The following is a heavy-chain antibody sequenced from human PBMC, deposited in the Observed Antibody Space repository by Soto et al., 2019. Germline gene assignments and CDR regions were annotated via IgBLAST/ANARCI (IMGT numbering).Heavy chain of an antibody. Sequence: PGGSLRLSCAASGFTFDDYTMHWVRQAPGKGLEWVSGISWNSGSIGYADSVKGRFTISRDNAKNSLYLQMNSLRAEDTALYYCAKDYYGDHAYFDLWGRGTLVTVSS. CDR3: AKDYYGDHAYFDL. CDR2: ISWNSGSI. D-gene: IGHD4-17*01. J-gene: IGHJ2*01. CDR1: GFTFDDYT. V-gene: IGHV3-9*01.